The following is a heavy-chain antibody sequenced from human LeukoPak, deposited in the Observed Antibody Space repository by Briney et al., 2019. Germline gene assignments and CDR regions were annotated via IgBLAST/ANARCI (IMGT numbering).Heavy chain of an antibody. CDR1: GFTFSSYT. V-gene: IGHV3-21*01. CDR2: ISSTSSYI. CDR3: AKTGGRGDPFDY. Sequence: GGSLRLSCAASGFTFSSYTINWVRQAPGKGLQWVSSISSTSSYINYADSVKGRFTISRDNAENSLYLEMNSLRVKDTAVYYCAKTGGRGDPFDYWGQGTLVTVSS. J-gene: IGHJ4*02. D-gene: IGHD2-21*02.